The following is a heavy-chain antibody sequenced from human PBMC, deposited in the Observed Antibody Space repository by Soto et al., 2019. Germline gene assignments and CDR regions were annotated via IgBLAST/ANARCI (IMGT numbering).Heavy chain of an antibody. CDR1: GFTFSSYG. CDR3: ARGPPYSSSLYPTNYYYYYGMDV. D-gene: IGHD6-13*01. J-gene: IGHJ6*02. CDR2: IWYDGSNK. Sequence: QVQLVESGGGVVQPGRSLRLSCAASGFTFSSYGMHWVRQAPGKGLEWVAVIWYDGSNKYYADSVKGRFTISRDNSKNTMYLQMNSLRAEDTAVYYCARGPPYSSSLYPTNYYYYYGMDVSGQGTTVTVSS. V-gene: IGHV3-33*01.